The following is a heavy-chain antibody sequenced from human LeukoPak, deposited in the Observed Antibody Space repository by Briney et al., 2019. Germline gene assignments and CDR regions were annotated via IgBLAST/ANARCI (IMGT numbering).Heavy chain of an antibody. CDR2: IKNKADDGTT. J-gene: IGHJ4*02. Sequence: GGSLRLSCAASGFTFSYAWMSWVRQAPGKGLEWVGRIKNKADDGTTDYAAPVKGRFTISRDDSKNTLYLQMDSLKIEDTAVYYCFRHLVVPGAGADYWGQGTLVTVSS. CDR3: FRHLVVPGAGADY. V-gene: IGHV3-15*01. CDR1: GFTFSYAW. D-gene: IGHD2-15*01.